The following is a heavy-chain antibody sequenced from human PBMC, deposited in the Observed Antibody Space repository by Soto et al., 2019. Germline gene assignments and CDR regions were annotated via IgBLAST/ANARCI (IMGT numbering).Heavy chain of an antibody. Sequence: ASVKVSCKASGYNFINYGISWVCQAPGQGLEWMGWIRDYNGNTSYAQKFQGRGTMTTDTSTSTPYMGLRSLRSDDTAVYYCWRENYLRIGYLDYWGQGTPVTVSS. CDR2: IRDYNGNT. V-gene: IGHV1-18*04. CDR3: WRENYLRIGYLDY. CDR1: GYNFINYG. D-gene: IGHD1-7*01. J-gene: IGHJ4*02.